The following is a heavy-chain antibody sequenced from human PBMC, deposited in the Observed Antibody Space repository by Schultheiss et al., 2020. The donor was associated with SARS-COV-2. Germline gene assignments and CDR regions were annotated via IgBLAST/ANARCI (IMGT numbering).Heavy chain of an antibody. Sequence: GGSLRLSCAASGFTFDDYAMHWVRQAPGKGLEWVSGISWNSGSIGYADSVKGRFTISRDNAKNSLYLQMSSLRAEDTAVYYCVKASVILNFDYWGQGTLVTVSS. CDR1: GFTFDDYA. J-gene: IGHJ4*02. D-gene: IGHD2-21*01. CDR2: ISWNSGSI. V-gene: IGHV3-9*01. CDR3: VKASVILNFDY.